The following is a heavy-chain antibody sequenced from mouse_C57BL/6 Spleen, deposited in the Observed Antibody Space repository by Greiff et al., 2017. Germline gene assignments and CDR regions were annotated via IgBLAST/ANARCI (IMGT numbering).Heavy chain of an antibody. CDR1: GFTFSSYA. Sequence: EVNVVESGGGLVKPGGSLKLSCAASGFTFSSYAMSWVRQTPEKRLEWVATISAGGSYTYYPDNVKGRFTISRDNAKNNLYLQMSHLKSEDTAMXCSARGDRAYWGQGTMVTVSA. J-gene: IGHJ3*01. CDR2: ISAGGSYT. CDR3: ARGDRAY. V-gene: IGHV5-4*03. D-gene: IGHD3-3*01.